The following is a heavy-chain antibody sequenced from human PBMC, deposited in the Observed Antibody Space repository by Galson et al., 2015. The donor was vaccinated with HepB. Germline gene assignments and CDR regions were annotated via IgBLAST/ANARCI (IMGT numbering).Heavy chain of an antibody. D-gene: IGHD2-2*02. J-gene: IGHJ6*02. V-gene: IGHV3-7*01. CDR1: GFTFSSYW. CDR2: IKQDGSEK. CDR3: AKDVTDIVVGPADIPGYYYYYGMDV. Sequence: SLRLSCAASGFTFSSYWMSWVRQAPGKGLEWVANIKQDGSEKYYVDSVKGRFTISRDNAKNSLYLQMNSLRAEDTAVYYCAKDVTDIVVGPADIPGYYYYYGMDVWGQGTTVTVSS.